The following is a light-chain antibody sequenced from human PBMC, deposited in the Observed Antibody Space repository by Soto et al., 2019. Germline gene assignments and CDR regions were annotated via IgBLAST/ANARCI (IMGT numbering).Light chain of an antibody. V-gene: IGLV2-18*02. Sequence: QSALTQPPSVSGSPGQSVTISCTGTSSDVGGYNRVSWYQQPPGTAPKLVIYEVSNRPSGVPDRFSGSKSDNTASLTISGLQAEDEADYYCSSYTGSSTYVFGTGTKLTVL. CDR1: SSDVGGYNR. CDR3: SSYTGSSTYV. J-gene: IGLJ1*01. CDR2: EVS.